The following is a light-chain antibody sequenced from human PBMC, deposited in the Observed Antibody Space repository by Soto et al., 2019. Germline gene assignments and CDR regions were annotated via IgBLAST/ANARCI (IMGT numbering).Light chain of an antibody. Sequence: QSVLTHPAYVTGSPGQSSTISYTGSNNDVGVYNYISWYQHHPGKAPKLMIYEVSNRPSGVSNRFSGSKSGNTASLTISGLQTEDEADYYCGSITSSTTSVFGTGTKVTVL. V-gene: IGLV2-14*01. CDR3: GSITSSTTSV. J-gene: IGLJ1*01. CDR2: EVS. CDR1: NNDVGVYNY.